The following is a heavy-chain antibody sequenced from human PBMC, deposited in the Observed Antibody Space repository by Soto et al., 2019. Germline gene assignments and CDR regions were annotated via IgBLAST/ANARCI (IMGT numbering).Heavy chain of an antibody. CDR3: ARGFTLQSRTKYCSSTSCPRGRWFDP. D-gene: IGHD2-2*01. J-gene: IGHJ5*02. V-gene: IGHV4-34*01. Sequence: SETLSLTCAVYGGSFSGYYWSWIRQPPGKGLEWIGEINHSGSTNYNPSLKSRVIISVDTSKNQFSLKLSSVTAADTAVYYCARGFTLQSRTKYCSSTSCPRGRWFDPWGQGTLVTVSS. CDR1: GGSFSGYY. CDR2: INHSGST.